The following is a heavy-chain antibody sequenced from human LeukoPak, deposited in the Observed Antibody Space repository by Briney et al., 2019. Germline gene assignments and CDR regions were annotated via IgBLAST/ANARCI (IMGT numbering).Heavy chain of an antibody. J-gene: IGHJ6*02. CDR1: GFTLNTFD. V-gene: IGHV3-48*01. CDR3: ARLRYYAVDV. CDR2: ISSGSSSR. Sequence: GGSLRLSCAVSGFTLNTFDMTWVRQAPGKGLEWVSYISSGSSSRYYADSVKGRFTISRDHAENSLYLQMNSLRAEDTAVYFCARLRYYAVDVWGQGTTVIVSS.